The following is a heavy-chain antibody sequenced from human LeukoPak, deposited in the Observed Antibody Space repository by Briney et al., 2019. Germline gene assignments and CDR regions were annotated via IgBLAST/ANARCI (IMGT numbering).Heavy chain of an antibody. V-gene: IGHV1-2*02. CDR1: GYTFSGYY. D-gene: IGHD4-17*01. J-gene: IGHJ3*02. Sequence: ASVKVSCKTFGYTFSGYYMQWVRQAPGQGLEWMGWINPHTGGAKYGHKFQGRATMTRDKSINTAYMEVSSLRSDDTAVYYCARVASYGDFPDALEIWGQGTLVIVSS. CDR2: INPHTGGA. CDR3: ARVASYGDFPDALEI.